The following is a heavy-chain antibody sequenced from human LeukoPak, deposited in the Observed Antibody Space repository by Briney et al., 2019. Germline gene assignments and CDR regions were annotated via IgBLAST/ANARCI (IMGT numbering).Heavy chain of an antibody. CDR1: GGSISSGSYY. D-gene: IGHD5-12*01. Sequence: PSETLSLTCTVSGGSISSGSYYWSWIRQPAGKGLEWIGRIYTSGSTNYNPSLKSRVTISVDTSKNQFSLKLSSVTAADTAVYYCARERGYSGYDSYYYYYMDVWGKGTTVTVSS. V-gene: IGHV4-61*02. CDR3: ARERGYSGYDSYYYYYMDV. CDR2: IYTSGST. J-gene: IGHJ6*03.